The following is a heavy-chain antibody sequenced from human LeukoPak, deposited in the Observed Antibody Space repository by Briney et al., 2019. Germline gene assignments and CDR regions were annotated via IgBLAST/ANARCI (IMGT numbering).Heavy chain of an antibody. J-gene: IGHJ4*02. CDR2: ISSSGNTI. V-gene: IGHV3-48*03. D-gene: IGHD1-26*01. CDR1: GFTFSSYE. CDR3: ARGGALLTDY. Sequence: GGSLRLSCAASGFTFSSYEMNWVRQAPGKGLEWVSYISSSGNTIYYADSVKGRFTISRDNAKNSLYLQMNSLRAEDTAVYYCARGGALLTDYWGQGTLVTVSS.